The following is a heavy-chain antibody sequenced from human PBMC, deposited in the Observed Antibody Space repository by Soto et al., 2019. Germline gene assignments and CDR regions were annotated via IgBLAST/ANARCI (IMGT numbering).Heavy chain of an antibody. D-gene: IGHD1-1*01. CDR1: GYSFTSYG. V-gene: IGHV1-18*04. CDR3: AREQSVQLERRVQKGQRIPEIYYYGMDV. J-gene: IGHJ6*02. CDR2: ISAYNGNT. Sequence: AASVKVSCKASGYSFTSYGISWARQAPGQGLEWMGWISAYNGNTNYAQKLQGRVTMTTDTSTSTAYMELRSLRSDDTAVYYCAREQSVQLERRVQKGQRIPEIYYYGMDVWGQGTTVTVSS.